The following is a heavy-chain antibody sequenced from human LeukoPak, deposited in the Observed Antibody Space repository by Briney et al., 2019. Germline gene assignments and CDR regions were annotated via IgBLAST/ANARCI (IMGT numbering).Heavy chain of an antibody. D-gene: IGHD5-24*01. CDR1: GGTFSSYA. CDR3: ARVRDGYTYGSDY. CDR2: IIPILGIA. V-gene: IGHV1-69*04. J-gene: IGHJ4*02. Sequence: GASVKVSCKASGGTFSSYAISWVRQAPGQGLEWMGRIIPILGIANYEQKFQRSVTITADKSTSPDYMELSSLRSEDTAVYYCARVRDGYTYGSDYWGQGTMVTVSS.